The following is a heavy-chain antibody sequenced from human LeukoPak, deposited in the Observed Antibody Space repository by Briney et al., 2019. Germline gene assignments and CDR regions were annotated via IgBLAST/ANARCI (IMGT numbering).Heavy chain of an antibody. D-gene: IGHD5-12*01. V-gene: IGHV1-18*01. CDR3: ARNGGYDFKYYYYYYMDV. CDR2: ISAYNGNT. Sequence: ASVKVSCKASGYTFTSYGISWVRQAPGQGLEWMGWISAYNGNTNYAQKLQGRVTMTTDTSTSTAYMELSSLRSEDTAVYYCARNGGYDFKYYYYYYMDVWGKGTTVTVSS. CDR1: GYTFTSYG. J-gene: IGHJ6*03.